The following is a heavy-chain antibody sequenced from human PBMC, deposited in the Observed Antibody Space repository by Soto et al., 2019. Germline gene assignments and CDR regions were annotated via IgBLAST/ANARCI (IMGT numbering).Heavy chain of an antibody. V-gene: IGHV1-69*08. D-gene: IGHD2-2*01. CDR1: GGTFSSYT. CDR2: ISPILGIA. J-gene: IGHJ5*02. Sequence: QVQLVQSGAEVKKPGSSVKVSCKASGGTFSSYTISWVRQSPGQGLEWMGRISPILGIANYAEKFQGRFTITADKSTSTAYMELSSLRSEDTAVYYCARDRVVVPAAKFVWFDPWGQGTLVTVSS. CDR3: ARDRVVVPAAKFVWFDP.